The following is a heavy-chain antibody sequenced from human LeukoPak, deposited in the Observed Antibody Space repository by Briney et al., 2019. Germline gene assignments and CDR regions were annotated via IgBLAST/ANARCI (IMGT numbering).Heavy chain of an antibody. CDR1: GDSITSHY. J-gene: IGHJ4*02. V-gene: IGHV4-59*11. D-gene: IGHD1-14*01. CDR3: ARETTWVFDY. CDR2: IYYTGST. Sequence: PSETLSLTCTVSGDSITSHYWSWIRQPPGKGLEWIGYIYYTGSTKYNPSLKNRVTISADTSKNQLSLKLSSVTAADTAVYYCARETTWVFDYWGPGSLATVSS.